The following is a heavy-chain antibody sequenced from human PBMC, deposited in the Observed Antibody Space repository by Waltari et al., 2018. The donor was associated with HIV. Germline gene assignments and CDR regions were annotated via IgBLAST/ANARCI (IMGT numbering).Heavy chain of an antibody. Sequence: EVQLVESGGGLVQPGGSLRLSCAASGFTFSSYWMSWVRRAPGKGREWVANIKQDGSEKYYVDSVKGRFTISRDNAKNSLYLQMNSLRAEDTAVYYCARADYDFWSGSVYYYYGMDVWGQGTTVTISS. J-gene: IGHJ6*02. CDR2: IKQDGSEK. CDR1: GFTFSSYW. CDR3: ARADYDFWSGSVYYYYGMDV. D-gene: IGHD3-3*01. V-gene: IGHV3-7*01.